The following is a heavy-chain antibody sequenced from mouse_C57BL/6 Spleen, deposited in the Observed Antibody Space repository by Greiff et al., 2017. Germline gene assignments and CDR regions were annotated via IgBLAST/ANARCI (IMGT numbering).Heavy chain of an antibody. CDR2: IWSGGST. J-gene: IGHJ3*01. CDR3: ARRHTSWDRGFAY. V-gene: IGHV2-2*01. D-gene: IGHD4-1*01. CDR1: GFSLTSYG. Sequence: QVQLKESGPGLVQPSQSLSITCTVSGFSLTSYGVHWVRQSPGKGLEWLGVIWSGGSTDYNAAFISRLSISKDNSKSQVFFKMNSLQADDTAIYYCARRHTSWDRGFAYWGQGTLVTVSA.